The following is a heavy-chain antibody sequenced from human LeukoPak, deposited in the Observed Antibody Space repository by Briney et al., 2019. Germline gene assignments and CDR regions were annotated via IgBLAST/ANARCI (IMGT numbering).Heavy chain of an antibody. D-gene: IGHD3-22*01. J-gene: IGHJ5*02. CDR3: ARRGITTYYYDSSGYLTP. CDR2: INPNSGGT. Sequence: GASVKVSCKASGYTFTGYYMHWVRQAPGQGLEWMGWINPNSGGTNYAQKFQGRVTMTRDTSISTAYMELSRLRSDDTAVYYCARRGITTYYYDSSGYLTPWGQGTLVTVSS. V-gene: IGHV1-2*02. CDR1: GYTFTGYY.